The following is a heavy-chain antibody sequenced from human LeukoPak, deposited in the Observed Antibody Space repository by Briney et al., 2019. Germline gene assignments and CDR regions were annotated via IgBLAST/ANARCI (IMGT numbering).Heavy chain of an antibody. CDR1: GFTFSSYG. CDR3: AKDIDPNIVSGVSCQLDY. CDR2: IWDDGSNK. V-gene: IGHV3-30*02. D-gene: IGHD2-15*01. Sequence: GVSLRLSCAASGFTFSSYGMHWVRQAPGKGLEWVAVIWDDGSNKYHADSVKGRFTISRDNSKSTLYLQMNSLRAEDTAVYYCAKDIDPNIVSGVSCQLDYWGQGTLVTVSS. J-gene: IGHJ4*02.